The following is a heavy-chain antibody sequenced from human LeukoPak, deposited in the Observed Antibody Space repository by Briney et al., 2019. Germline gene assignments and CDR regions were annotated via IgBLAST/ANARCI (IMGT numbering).Heavy chain of an antibody. CDR1: GFTFSDYY. CDR2: ICDSGRNI. CDR3: AREVFPGGLLNTAFDH. D-gene: IGHD2-8*02. Sequence: GGPLTLSCAASGFTFSDYYKSWIREAPGKGLEWVSYICDSGRNIYYADSVKGRFTISRDNAKNSVYLQMNGLTVEDTAVYYCAREVFPGGLLNTAFDHWGQGALVTVSS. V-gene: IGHV3-11*04. J-gene: IGHJ4*02.